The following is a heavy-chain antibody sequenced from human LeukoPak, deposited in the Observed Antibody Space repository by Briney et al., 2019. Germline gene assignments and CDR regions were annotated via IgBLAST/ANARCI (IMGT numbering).Heavy chain of an antibody. Sequence: SETLSLTCTVSGGSISSSSYYWGWIRQPPGKGLEWIGSIYYSGSTYYNPSLKSRVTISVDTSKNQFSPKPSSVTAADTAVYYCARPRPDYGGNPSFAGPFDYWGQGTLVTVSS. D-gene: IGHD4-23*01. CDR1: GGSISSSSYY. V-gene: IGHV4-39*01. CDR2: IYYSGST. J-gene: IGHJ4*02. CDR3: ARPRPDYGGNPSFAGPFDY.